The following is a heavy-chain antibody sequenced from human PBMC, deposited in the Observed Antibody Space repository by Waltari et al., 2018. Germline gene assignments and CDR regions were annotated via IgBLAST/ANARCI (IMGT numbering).Heavy chain of an antibody. CDR3: AKVQSSSSWSRLFDY. D-gene: IGHD6-13*01. J-gene: IGHJ4*02. Sequence: EVQLVESGGGLVQPGGSLRLSCAASGFTFSRYALSWVRQAPGKGLEWVSAISGSGGSTYYADSVKGRFTISRDNSKNTLYLQMNSLRAEDTAVYYCAKVQSSSSWSRLFDYWGQGTLVTVSS. V-gene: IGHV3-23*04. CDR2: ISGSGGST. CDR1: GFTFSRYA.